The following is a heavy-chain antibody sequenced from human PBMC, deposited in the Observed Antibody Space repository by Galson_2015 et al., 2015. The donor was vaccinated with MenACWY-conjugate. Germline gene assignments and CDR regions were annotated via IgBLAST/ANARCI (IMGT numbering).Heavy chain of an antibody. D-gene: IGHD3-9*01. Sequence: VKVSCKAAGFTFINSAIQWVRQARGQRLEWIGYIVVGSGNTDYAEKFHGRVTITRDISTSTAYMELNSLTSEDTAVYYCAATLNYDILTAYYYWYFDLWGRGTLVTVSS. V-gene: IGHV1-58*02. J-gene: IGHJ2*01. CDR3: AATLNYDILTAYYYWYFDL. CDR2: IVVGSGNT. CDR1: GFTFINSA.